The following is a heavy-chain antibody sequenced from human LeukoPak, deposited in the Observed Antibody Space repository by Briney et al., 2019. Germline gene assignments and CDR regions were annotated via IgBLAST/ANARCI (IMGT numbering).Heavy chain of an antibody. CDR3: ARVAGGYSYGYLDY. Sequence: GGSLRLSCAASGFTFSSYAMHWVRQAPGKGLEWVAVISYDGSNKYYADSVKGRFTISRDNSKNTLYLQMNSLRAEDTAVYYCARVAGGYSYGYLDYWAREPWSPSPQ. CDR1: GFTFSSYA. CDR2: ISYDGSNK. D-gene: IGHD5-18*01. J-gene: IGHJ4*02. V-gene: IGHV3-30-3*01.